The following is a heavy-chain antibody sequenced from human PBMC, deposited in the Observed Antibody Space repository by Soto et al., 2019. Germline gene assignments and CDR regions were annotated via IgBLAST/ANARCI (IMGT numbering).Heavy chain of an antibody. CDR3: ARDGGVVVVGATVLKDY. D-gene: IGHD2-15*01. Sequence: QVQLVQSGAEVKKPGASVKVSCKASGYTFTSYGISWVRQAPGRGLEWMGWISAYNGNTNYAQNLQDRVTMTTDTSTSTAYMELRSLRSDDTAVYYWARDGGVVVVGATVLKDYWGQGTLVTVSS. CDR1: GYTFTSYG. J-gene: IGHJ4*02. CDR2: ISAYNGNT. V-gene: IGHV1-18*01.